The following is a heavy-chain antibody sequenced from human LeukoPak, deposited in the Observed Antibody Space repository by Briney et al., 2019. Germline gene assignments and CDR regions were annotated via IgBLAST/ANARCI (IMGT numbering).Heavy chain of an antibody. J-gene: IGHJ4*02. V-gene: IGHV4-59*08. CDR1: GGSISTYY. CDR2: IYYSGSS. CDR3: ARGDPYYYDSSGFDY. Sequence: PSETLSLTCTVSGGSISTYYWSGVRQPPGKGLEWIGYIYYSGSSTYNPSLKSRVTISVDTSKNQFSLKLSSVTAADTAVYYCARGDPYYYDSSGFDYWGQGTLVTVSS. D-gene: IGHD3-22*01.